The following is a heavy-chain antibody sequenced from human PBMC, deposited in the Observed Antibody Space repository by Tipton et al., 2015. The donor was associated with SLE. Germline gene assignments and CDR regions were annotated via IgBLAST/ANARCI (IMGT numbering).Heavy chain of an antibody. J-gene: IGHJ4*02. CDR1: GFTFGDYS. D-gene: IGHD6-13*01. Sequence: SLRLSCTASGFTFGDYSMSWVRQAPGKGLEWVGFIRSKAYSGTTEYAASVKGRFTISRDDSKSIAYLQMNSLKTEDTALYYCAKGRSSTWYVDFWGQGTLVTVSS. V-gene: IGHV3-49*04. CDR2: IRSKAYSGTT. CDR3: AKGRSSTWYVDF.